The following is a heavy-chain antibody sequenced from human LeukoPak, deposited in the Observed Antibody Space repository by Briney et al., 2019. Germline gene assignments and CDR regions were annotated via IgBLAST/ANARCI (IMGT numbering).Heavy chain of an antibody. Sequence: SETLSLTCTVSGGSIGSYYWSWIRQPPGKGLEWIGYIYYSGSTNYNPSLKSRVTISVDTSKNQLSLKLNSVTAADAAMYYCARVAVAAAGTPFFDYWGQGTLVTVSS. CDR2: IYYSGST. V-gene: IGHV4-59*01. CDR3: ARVAVAAAGTPFFDY. J-gene: IGHJ4*02. CDR1: GGSIGSYY. D-gene: IGHD6-13*01.